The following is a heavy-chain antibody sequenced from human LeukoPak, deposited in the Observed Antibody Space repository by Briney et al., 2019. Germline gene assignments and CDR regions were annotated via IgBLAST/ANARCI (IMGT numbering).Heavy chain of an antibody. CDR2: IRYDGSNK. D-gene: IGHD5-12*01. CDR3: ARVVGIVATILDY. J-gene: IGHJ4*02. CDR1: GFTFSSYG. V-gene: IGHV3-30*02. Sequence: PGGSLRLSCAASGFTFSSYGMHWVRQAPGKGLEWVAFIRYDGSNKYYADSVKGRFTISRDNAKNSLYLQMNSLRAEDTAVYYCARVVGIVATILDYWGQGTLVTVSS.